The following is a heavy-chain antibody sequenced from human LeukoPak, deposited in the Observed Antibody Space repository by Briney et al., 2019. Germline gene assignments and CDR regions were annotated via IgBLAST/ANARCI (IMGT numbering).Heavy chain of an antibody. D-gene: IGHD5-24*01. CDR1: GGSISSSSYY. V-gene: IGHV4-61*01. CDR2: IYYSGST. Sequence: SETLSLTCTVSGGSISSSSYYWSWIRQPPGKGLEWIGYIYYSGSTTYNPSLKSRVTISVDTSKNQFSLKLSSVTAADTAVYYCARVPGRWLHSYFDYWGQGTLVTVSS. J-gene: IGHJ4*02. CDR3: ARVPGRWLHSYFDY.